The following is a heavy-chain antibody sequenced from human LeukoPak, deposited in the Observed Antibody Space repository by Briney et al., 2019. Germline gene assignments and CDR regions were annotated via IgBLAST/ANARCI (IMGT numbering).Heavy chain of an antibody. CDR3: ARGQQQLPGDAFDI. CDR1: GYSISSGYY. Sequence: SETLSLTCTVSGYSISSGYYWGWMRPPPGKGLEWIGSIYHSGSTDYHPSLKSRVTISVDTSKNQFSLTLGSVTAADTAVYYCARGQQQLPGDAFDIWGQGTMVTGSS. V-gene: IGHV4-38-2*02. J-gene: IGHJ3*02. CDR2: IYHSGST. D-gene: IGHD6-13*01.